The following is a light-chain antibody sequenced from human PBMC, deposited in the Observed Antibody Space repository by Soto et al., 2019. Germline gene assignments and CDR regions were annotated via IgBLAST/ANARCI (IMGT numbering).Light chain of an antibody. V-gene: IGLV2-11*01. J-gene: IGLJ3*02. Sequence: QSALTQPRSVSGSPGQSVTISCTGTSSDVGGYNFVSWYQQQPGKAPKLMIYDVSKRPSGVPDRFSGSKSGNTASLTISGLQAEDEADYYCCSYAGSYTWVFGGGTKVTVL. CDR3: CSYAGSYTWV. CDR1: SSDVGGYNF. CDR2: DVS.